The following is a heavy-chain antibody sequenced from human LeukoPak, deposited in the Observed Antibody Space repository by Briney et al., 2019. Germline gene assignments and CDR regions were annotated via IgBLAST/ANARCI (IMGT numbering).Heavy chain of an antibody. D-gene: IGHD3-9*01. CDR2: IRYDGSNK. Sequence: PGGSLRLSCAPSGFTLSNYGMLWARHAPGEGLEWVAFIRYDGSNKYYADSVKGRFTISRDNSKNTLYLQMNSLRAEDTAEYYCAKDKVLRYFDWLFDLDYWGQGTLVTVSS. CDR1: GFTLSNYG. V-gene: IGHV3-30*02. CDR3: AKDKVLRYFDWLFDLDY. J-gene: IGHJ4*02.